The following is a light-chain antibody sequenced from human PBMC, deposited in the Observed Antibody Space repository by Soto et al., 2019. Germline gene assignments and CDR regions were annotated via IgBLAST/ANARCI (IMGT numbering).Light chain of an antibody. Sequence: DIQMTQSPSSLSASVGDRVTISCRASQGIGNFLAWYQQKPGTVPKLLIYAASILQSGVPSRFSGSGSGTDFALTISSLQPEDVATYYCQKYETFSGTFGPGTKVEI. CDR1: QGIGNF. CDR3: QKYETFSGT. J-gene: IGKJ1*01. CDR2: AAS. V-gene: IGKV1-27*01.